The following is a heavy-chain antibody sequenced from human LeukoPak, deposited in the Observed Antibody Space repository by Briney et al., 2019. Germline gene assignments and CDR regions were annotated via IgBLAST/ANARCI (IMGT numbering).Heavy chain of an antibody. Sequence: PGGSLRLSCAASGFTFSSYAMSWVRQAPGKGLGWVSAISGSGGSTYYADSVKGRFTISRDNSKNTLYLQMNSLRAEDTAVYYCAKDAGPYSSGWYYYWGQGTLVTVSS. V-gene: IGHV3-23*01. CDR2: ISGSGGST. J-gene: IGHJ4*02. CDR1: GFTFSSYA. CDR3: AKDAGPYSSGWYYY. D-gene: IGHD6-19*01.